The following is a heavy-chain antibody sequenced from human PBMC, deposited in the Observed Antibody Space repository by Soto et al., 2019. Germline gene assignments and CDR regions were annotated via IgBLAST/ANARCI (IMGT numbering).Heavy chain of an antibody. CDR2: INPSGGST. D-gene: IGHD3-22*01. J-gene: IGHJ4*02. CDR3: TTDHVYYYDSSGYYVGEG. CDR1: GYTFTSYY. Sequence: ASVKVSCKASGYTFTSYYMHWVRQAPGQGLEWMGIINPSGGSTSYAQKFQGRVTMTRDTSTSTVYMELNSLKTEDTAVYYCTTDHVYYYDSSGYYVGEGWGQGTLVTVSS. V-gene: IGHV1-46*01.